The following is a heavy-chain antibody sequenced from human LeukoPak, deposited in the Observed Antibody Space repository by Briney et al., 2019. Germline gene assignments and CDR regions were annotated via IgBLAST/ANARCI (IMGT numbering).Heavy chain of an antibody. Sequence: SETLSLTCTVSGDSISTRNSYWGRVPRPPGKGLEGIGSIYYSGNTYYNPSRKSRVTISVDKSKNQFSLYCASPAGAAVWYYYYTDAWGKRTTVT. CDR3: TDA. D-gene: IGHD3-16*01. CDR2: IYYSGNT. V-gene: IGHV4-39*01. CDR1: GDSISTRNSY. J-gene: IGHJ6*03.